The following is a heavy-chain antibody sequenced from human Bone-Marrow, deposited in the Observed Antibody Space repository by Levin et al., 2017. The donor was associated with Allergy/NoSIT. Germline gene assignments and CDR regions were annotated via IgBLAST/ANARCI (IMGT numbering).Heavy chain of an antibody. D-gene: IGHD2-2*01. CDR2: IIPMFDGA. J-gene: IGHJ6*02. V-gene: IGHV1-69*13. CDR3: ARDPLYCSSSTCYFNYYFGMDV. CDR1: GGTFSSSG. Sequence: ASVKVSCKASGGTFSSSGISWVRQAPGQGLEWIGGIIPMFDGANYAHNFQGRLTITADESTSTAYMELRSLRSEDTAVYFCARDPLYCSSSTCYFNYYFGMDVWGQGTTVTVSS.